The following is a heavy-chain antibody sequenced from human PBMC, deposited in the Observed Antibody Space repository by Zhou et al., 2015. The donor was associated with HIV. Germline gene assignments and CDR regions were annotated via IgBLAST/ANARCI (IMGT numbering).Heavy chain of an antibody. D-gene: IGHD3-22*01. J-gene: IGHJ3*02. V-gene: IGHV1-8*02. CDR1: GGTFSTNG. CDR3: ARSSVNHDNAFDI. CDR2: MNAGGGQT. Sequence: QVQLEQSGAEVKKPGSSVKVSCKVSGGTFSTNGITWVRQAPGQRPEWMGWMNAGGGQTEYAQKFQGRVTMTRDTSISTAYMQLSGLTSEDTAIYYCARSSVNHDNAFDIWGQGTKVIVSS.